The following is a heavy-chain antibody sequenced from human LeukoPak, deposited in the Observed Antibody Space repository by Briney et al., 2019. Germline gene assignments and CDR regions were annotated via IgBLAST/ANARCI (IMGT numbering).Heavy chain of an antibody. CDR1: GGSISSGDYY. CDR3: AREVSRWPYYFDY. D-gene: IGHD4-23*01. CDR2: IYYSGST. J-gene: IGHJ4*02. V-gene: IGHV4-30-4*01. Sequence: PSETLSLTCTVSGGSISSGDYYWSWIRQPPGKGLEWIGYIYYSGSTYYNPSLKSRVTISVDTSKNQFSLKLSSVTAADTAVYYCAREVSRWPYYFDYWGQGTLVTVSS.